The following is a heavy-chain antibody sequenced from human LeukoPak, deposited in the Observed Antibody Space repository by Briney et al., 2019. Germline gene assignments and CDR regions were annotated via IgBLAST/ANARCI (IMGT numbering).Heavy chain of an antibody. CDR2: ISSSSATI. J-gene: IGHJ4*02. Sequence: GGSLRLSCAASGFTFNSYSMNWVRQAPGKGLEWLSYISSSSATIYYADSVKGRFTISRDNSKNTLYLQMNSLRAEDTAVYYCAKVWGVVVVPAALRWGQGTLVTVSS. CDR3: AKVWGVVVVPAALR. D-gene: IGHD2-2*01. CDR1: GFTFNSYS. V-gene: IGHV3-48*01.